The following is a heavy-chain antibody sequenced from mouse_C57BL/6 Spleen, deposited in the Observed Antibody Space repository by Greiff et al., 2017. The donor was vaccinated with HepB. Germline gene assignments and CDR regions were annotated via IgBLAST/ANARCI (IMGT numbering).Heavy chain of an antibody. CDR2: IHPNSGST. CDR3: ARGDYGSLYYFDY. J-gene: IGHJ2*01. CDR1: GYTFTSYW. V-gene: IGHV1-64*01. D-gene: IGHD1-1*01. Sequence: QVQLQQPGAELVKPGASVKLSCKASGYTFTSYWMHWVKQRPGQGLEWIGMIHPNSGSTNYNEKFKSKATLTVDKSSSTAYMQLSSLTSEDSAVYYCARGDYGSLYYFDYGGQGTTLTVSS.